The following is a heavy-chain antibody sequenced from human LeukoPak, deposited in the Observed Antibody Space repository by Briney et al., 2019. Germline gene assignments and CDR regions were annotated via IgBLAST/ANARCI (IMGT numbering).Heavy chain of an antibody. CDR3: ARKEYGYSSSQYYFDY. D-gene: IGHD6-6*01. Sequence: ASVKVSCKASGGTFSSYAISWVRQAPGQGLEWMGRIIPILGIANYAQKFQGRVTITADKSTSTAYMELSSLRSEDTAVYYCARKEYGYSSSQYYFDYWGQGTLATVSS. CDR1: GGTFSSYA. CDR2: IIPILGIA. V-gene: IGHV1-69*04. J-gene: IGHJ4*02.